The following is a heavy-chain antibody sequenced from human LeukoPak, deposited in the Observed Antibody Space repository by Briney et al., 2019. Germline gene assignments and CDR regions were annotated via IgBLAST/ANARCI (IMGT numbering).Heavy chain of an antibody. Sequence: SETLSLTCTVSGGSISSYYWSWIRQPPGKGLEWIGYIYYSGSTNYNPSLKSRVTISVDTSKNQFSLKLSSVTAADTAVYYCARALPYYYDSSGFDYWGQGTLVTVSS. CDR3: ARALPYYYDSSGFDY. J-gene: IGHJ4*02. D-gene: IGHD3-22*01. CDR2: IYYSGST. V-gene: IGHV4-59*01. CDR1: GGSISSYY.